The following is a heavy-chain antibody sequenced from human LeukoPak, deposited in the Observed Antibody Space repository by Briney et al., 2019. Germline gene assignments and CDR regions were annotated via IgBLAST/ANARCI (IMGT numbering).Heavy chain of an antibody. V-gene: IGHV3-30*02. CDR2: IRYDGSNK. J-gene: IGHJ4*02. Sequence: GGSLRLSCAASGFTFSSYGMHWVRQAPGKGLEWVAFIRYDGSNKYYADSVKGRFTISRDNSKNTLYLQVNSLRAEDTAVYYCAKEDGLYYYDSSGPNGPFDYWGQGTLVTVSS. CDR1: GFTFSSYG. D-gene: IGHD3-22*01. CDR3: AKEDGLYYYDSSGPNGPFDY.